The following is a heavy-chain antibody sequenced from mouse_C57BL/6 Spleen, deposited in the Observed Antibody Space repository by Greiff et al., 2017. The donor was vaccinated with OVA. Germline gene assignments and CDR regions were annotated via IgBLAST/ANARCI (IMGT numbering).Heavy chain of an antibody. CDR2: IRNKANGYTT. CDR1: GFTFTDYY. D-gene: IGHD1-1*01. J-gene: IGHJ4*01. CDR3: ARYYYGSSYVGYAMDY. Sequence: EVKLQESGGGLVQPGGSLSLSCAASGFTFTDYYMSWVRQPPGKALEWLGFIRNKANGYTTEYSASVKGRFTISRDNSQSILYLQMNALRAEDSATYYCARYYYGSSYVGYAMDYWGQGTSVTVSS. V-gene: IGHV7-3*01.